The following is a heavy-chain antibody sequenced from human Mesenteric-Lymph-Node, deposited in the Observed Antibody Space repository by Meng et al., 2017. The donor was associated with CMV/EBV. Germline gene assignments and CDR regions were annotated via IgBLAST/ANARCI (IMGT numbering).Heavy chain of an antibody. D-gene: IGHD2/OR15-2a*01. Sequence: GGSLRLSCAASGFTFDDYTMNWVRQAPGEGLEWVSTVGVDGDTYYTDSVKGRFAISRENAKNSLYLQMNSLTSGDTAVYYCVRGSYLSLWGQGTLVTVSS. CDR2: VGVDGDT. CDR3: VRGSYLSL. J-gene: IGHJ4*02. V-gene: IGHV3-13*01. CDR1: GFTFDDYT.